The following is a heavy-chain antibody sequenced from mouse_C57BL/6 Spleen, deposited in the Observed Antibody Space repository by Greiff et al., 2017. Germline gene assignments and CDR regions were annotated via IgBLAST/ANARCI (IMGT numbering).Heavy chain of an antibody. J-gene: IGHJ2*01. D-gene: IGHD1-1*01. CDR1: GFSLTSYA. Sequence: VQLQQSGPGLVAPSQSLSITCTVSGFSLTSYAISWVRQPPGKGLEWLGVIWTGGGTNYNSALKSRLSISKDNANSQVFLKRNSLQTDDTARYYCARGITTVVERVDYFDYWGQGTTLTVSS. CDR3: ARGITTVVERVDYFDY. CDR2: IWTGGGT. V-gene: IGHV2-9-1*01.